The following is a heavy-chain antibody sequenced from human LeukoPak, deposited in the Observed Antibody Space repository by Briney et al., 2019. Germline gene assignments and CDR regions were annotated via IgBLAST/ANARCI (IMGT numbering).Heavy chain of an antibody. CDR1: GLTFSSSW. CDR2: IKEDGSEK. J-gene: IGHJ4*02. Sequence: GGSLRLSCAASGLTFSSSWMTWVRQTPGKGLEWVANIKEDGSEKYYVDSVKGRFTISRDNAKNSLYLQTNSLRAGDTALYYCATDVGADWGQGTLVTVSS. CDR3: ATDVGAD. V-gene: IGHV3-7*01.